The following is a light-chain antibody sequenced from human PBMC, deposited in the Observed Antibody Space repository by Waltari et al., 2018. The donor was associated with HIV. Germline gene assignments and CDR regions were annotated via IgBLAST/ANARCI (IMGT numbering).Light chain of an antibody. CDR1: SSDVGAYNH. Sequence: QSALTQPASVSGSPGQSITISCTGTSSDVGAYNHVSWYQQQPGNAPKVMIYDVISRPSGVSDRFSGSKAGNTASRTISVLQTEDEADYYCASFTTRGTAVFGGGTKLTVL. CDR2: DVI. V-gene: IGLV2-14*03. CDR3: ASFTTRGTAV. J-gene: IGLJ3*02.